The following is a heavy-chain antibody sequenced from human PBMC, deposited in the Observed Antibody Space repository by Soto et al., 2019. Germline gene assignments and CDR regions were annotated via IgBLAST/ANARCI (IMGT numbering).Heavy chain of an antibody. D-gene: IGHD7-27*01. CDR3: ARANWYSEY. CDR1: GGSISSYF. CDR2: IYYAGRT. J-gene: IGHJ4*02. Sequence: SETLSLTCTVSGGSISSYFWSWIRQSPERGLEWIGYIYYAGRTDYNPSLKSRVTMSVDTSKNQFSLNLTSLTAADTAIYYCARANWYSEYWGQGTLVTVSS. V-gene: IGHV4-59*01.